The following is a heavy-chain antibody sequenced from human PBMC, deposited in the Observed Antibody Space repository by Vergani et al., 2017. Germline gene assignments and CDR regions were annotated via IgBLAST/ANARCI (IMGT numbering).Heavy chain of an antibody. CDR3: SGQKPYGSAHVDF. V-gene: IGHV4-38-2*01. CDR1: GYSVGSGYY. J-gene: IGHJ4*02. CDR2: VLRNGNT. Sequence: QVDLQESGPGLVKSSETLSLNCAVSGYSVGSGYYWGWIRQPPGGGLEWIGSVLRNGNTYYTSSLRSRATISRDTSKNQFSLRLTSVTAADTAVYYCSGQKPYGSAHVDFWGRGVLVTVSA. D-gene: IGHD3-10*01.